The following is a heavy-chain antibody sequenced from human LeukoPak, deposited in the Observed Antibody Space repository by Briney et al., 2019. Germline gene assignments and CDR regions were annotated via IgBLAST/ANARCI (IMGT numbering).Heavy chain of an antibody. Sequence: SETLCLTCTVSVASIRDYYWSWIRQPPGQGLEWIGYVFDSGGANYNPSLKSRVTISVDTSKNQFSVKLGSVTAADTAVYYCAAALGRYGDYSRGYYFDYWGQGTLVTVSS. CDR1: VASIRDYY. CDR2: VFDSGGA. D-gene: IGHD4-17*01. CDR3: AAALGRYGDYSRGYYFDY. V-gene: IGHV4-59*13. J-gene: IGHJ4*02.